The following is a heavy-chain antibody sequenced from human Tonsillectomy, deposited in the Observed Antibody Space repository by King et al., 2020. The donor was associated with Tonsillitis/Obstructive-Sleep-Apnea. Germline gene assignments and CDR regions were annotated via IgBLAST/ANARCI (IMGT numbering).Heavy chain of an antibody. D-gene: IGHD3-22*01. CDR1: GGSITSYY. CDR2: IFYSGSP. CDR3: ASHYYYASGFYYREYFQH. J-gene: IGHJ1*01. Sequence: QLQESGPGLVKPSETLSLTCTVSGGSITSYYWSWIRQPPGKGLEWFGYIFYSGSPNYNPSLKSRVTISVDTSKNQFSLKLSSVTAADTAVYYCASHYYYASGFYYREYFQHWGQGTPVTVSS. V-gene: IGHV4-59*01.